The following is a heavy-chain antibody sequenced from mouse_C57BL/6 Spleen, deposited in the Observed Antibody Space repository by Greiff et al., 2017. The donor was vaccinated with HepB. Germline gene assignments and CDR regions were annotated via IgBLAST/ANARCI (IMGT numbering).Heavy chain of an antibody. CDR1: GFTFSSYG. D-gene: IGHD4-1*01. Sequence: DVQLVESGGDLVKPGGSLKLSCAASGFTFSSYGMSWVRQTPDKRLEWVATISSGGSYTYYPDSVKGRFTISRDNAKNTLYLQMSSLKSEDTAMYYCARSGLTGFDYWGQGTTLTVSS. CDR2: ISSGGSYT. J-gene: IGHJ2*01. V-gene: IGHV5-6*01. CDR3: ARSGLTGFDY.